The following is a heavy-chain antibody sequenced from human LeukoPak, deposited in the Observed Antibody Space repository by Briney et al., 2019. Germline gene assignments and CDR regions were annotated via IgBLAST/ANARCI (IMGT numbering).Heavy chain of an antibody. V-gene: IGHV3-74*01. J-gene: IGHJ6*03. CDR2: VNSDGTGT. D-gene: IGHD5-12*01. CDR1: GFTFSSYW. Sequence: GGSLRLSCAASGFTFSSYWMHWVRQAPGKGLVWVSRVNSDGTGTTYADSVEGRFTISRDNAKNTAYLQMHSLRAEDTAIYYCIRTLIVATSPYMDVWGTGTTVTVSS. CDR3: IRTLIVATSPYMDV.